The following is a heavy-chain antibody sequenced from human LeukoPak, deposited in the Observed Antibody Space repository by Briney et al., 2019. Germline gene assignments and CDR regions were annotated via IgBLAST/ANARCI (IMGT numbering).Heavy chain of an antibody. CDR3: ARVVSSSWYPYYYYYMDV. Sequence: SETLSLTCAVYGGSFSGYYWSWIRQPPGKGLEWIGYIYYSGSTNYNPSLKSRVTISVDTSKNQFSLKLSSVTAADTAVYYCARVVSSSWYPYYYYYMDVWGKGTTVTISS. J-gene: IGHJ6*03. V-gene: IGHV4-59*01. D-gene: IGHD6-13*01. CDR1: GGSFSGYY. CDR2: IYYSGST.